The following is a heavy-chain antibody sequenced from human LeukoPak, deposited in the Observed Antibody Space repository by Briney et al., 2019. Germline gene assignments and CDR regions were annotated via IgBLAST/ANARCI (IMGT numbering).Heavy chain of an antibody. V-gene: IGHV3-23*01. CDR1: GFTFSSYA. J-gene: IGHJ6*02. Sequence: AGGSLRLSCAASGFTFSSYAMSWVRQAPGKGLEWVSAISGSGGSTYYADSVKGRFTTSRDNSKNTLYLQMNSLRAEDTAVYYCALPPGYYYYGMDVWGQGTTVTVSS. D-gene: IGHD2-15*01. CDR3: ALPPGYYYYGMDV. CDR2: ISGSGGST.